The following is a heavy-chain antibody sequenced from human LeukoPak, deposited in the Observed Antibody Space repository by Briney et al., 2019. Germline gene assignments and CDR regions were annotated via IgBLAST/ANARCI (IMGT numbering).Heavy chain of an antibody. Sequence: SETLSLTCSASGGSISSGTYHWAWIRQSPGEGLEWIGNIYYSGGTYYKPSLKSRVTISIDTSKNQFFLKLKSVTAADTAVYFCARHGDGGLHYWGQGTLVTVSS. CDR2: IYYSGGT. CDR3: ARHGDGGLHY. D-gene: IGHD2-15*01. CDR1: GGSISSGTYH. J-gene: IGHJ4*02. V-gene: IGHV4-39*01.